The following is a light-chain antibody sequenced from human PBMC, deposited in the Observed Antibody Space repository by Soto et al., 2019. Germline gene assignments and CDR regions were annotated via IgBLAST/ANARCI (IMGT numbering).Light chain of an antibody. J-gene: IGKJ1*01. Sequence: EIVLTQSPGTLSLSPGERATLSCRASESVSSRFLAWYQQKPGQAPRLLIYGASSRATGIPDRFSGSGSGTDFTLTISRLEPEDFAVYYCQQYGTSRAFGQGTKVEIK. CDR2: GAS. CDR3: QQYGTSRA. V-gene: IGKV3-20*01. CDR1: ESVSSRF.